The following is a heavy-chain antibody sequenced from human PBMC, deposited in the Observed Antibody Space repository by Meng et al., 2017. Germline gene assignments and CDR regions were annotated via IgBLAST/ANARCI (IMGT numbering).Heavy chain of an antibody. V-gene: IGHV1-69*06. D-gene: IGHD3-22*01. Sequence: QGQRVQSGGEVKKPGSSVKVSCKASGGTFSSYAISWVRQAPGQGLEWMGGIIPIFGTANYAQKFQGRVTITADKSTSTAYMELSSLRSEDTAVYYCASDLPDYYDSSGYPYWGQGTLVTGSS. CDR3: ASDLPDYYDSSGYPY. CDR1: GGTFSSYA. CDR2: IIPIFGTA. J-gene: IGHJ4*02.